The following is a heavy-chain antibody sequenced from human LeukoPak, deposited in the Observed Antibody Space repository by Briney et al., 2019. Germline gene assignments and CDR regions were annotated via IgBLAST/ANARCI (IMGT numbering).Heavy chain of an antibody. CDR1: GFTFSSYE. V-gene: IGHV3-48*03. Sequence: PGGSLRLSCAASGFTFSSYEMNWVRQAPGKGLEWVSYISSSGSTIYYADSVKGRFTISRDNAKNSLYLQMNSLRAEDTAVYYCARPNSGYYRGPVDYWGQGTLVTVSS. J-gene: IGHJ4*02. CDR3: ARPNSGYYRGPVDY. CDR2: ISSSGSTI. D-gene: IGHD3-22*01.